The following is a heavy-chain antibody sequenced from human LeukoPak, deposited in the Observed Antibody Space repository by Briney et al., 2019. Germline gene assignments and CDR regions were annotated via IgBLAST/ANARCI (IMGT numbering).Heavy chain of an antibody. V-gene: IGHV1-69*13. J-gene: IGHJ4*02. CDR3: ARGGARITIFGVVTNIATFDY. CDR1: GGTFSSYA. D-gene: IGHD3-3*01. Sequence: SVKVSCKASGGTFSSYATSWVRQAPGQGLEWMGGIIPIFGTANYAQKFQGRVTITADESTSTAYMELSSLRSEDTAVYYCARGGARITIFGVVTNIATFDYWGQGTLVTVSS. CDR2: IIPIFGTA.